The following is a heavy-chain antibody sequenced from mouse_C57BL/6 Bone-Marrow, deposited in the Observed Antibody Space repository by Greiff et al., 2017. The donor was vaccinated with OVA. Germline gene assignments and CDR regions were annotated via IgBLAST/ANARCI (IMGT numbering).Heavy chain of an antibody. CDR1: GFNIKDDY. CDR3: TTYSNFYYYAMDY. CDR2: IDPENGDT. D-gene: IGHD2-5*01. V-gene: IGHV14-4*01. Sequence: VQLQRSGAELVRPGASVKLSCTASGFNIKDDYMHWVKQRPEQGLEWIGWIDPENGDTEYASKFQGKATITADTSSNTAYLQLSSLTSEDTAVYYCTTYSNFYYYAMDYWGQGTSVTVSS. J-gene: IGHJ4*01.